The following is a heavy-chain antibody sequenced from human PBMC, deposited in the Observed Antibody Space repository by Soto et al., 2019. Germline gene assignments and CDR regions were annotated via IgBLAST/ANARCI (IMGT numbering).Heavy chain of an antibody. CDR3: AREWEDVFDI. CDR2: ITSSGSSR. V-gene: IGHV3-48*03. Sequence: HXGGCLRLSCAASLFMFSNYEMNWVRQAPGKGLEWIAYITSSGSSRYYADSVRGRFTISRDSAKSSLYLQMDSLRGEDTALYYCAREWEDVFDIWGQGTPVTVSS. J-gene: IGHJ3*02. D-gene: IGHD1-26*01. CDR1: LFMFSNYE.